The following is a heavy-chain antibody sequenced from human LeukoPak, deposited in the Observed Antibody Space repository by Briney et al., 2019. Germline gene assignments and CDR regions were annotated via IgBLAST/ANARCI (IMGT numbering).Heavy chain of an antibody. CDR1: GFSFSVYA. Sequence: PGGSLRLSCAASGFSFSVYAMNWVRQAPGKGLEWVSSFGGSGTGPWHAASVKGRFSISRDNSKNTLYLQMSSLSDEDTALYYCAKARGATVNDPADYWGQGILVTVSS. D-gene: IGHD1-26*01. V-gene: IGHV3-23*01. CDR3: AKARGATVNDPADY. CDR2: FGGSGTGP. J-gene: IGHJ4*02.